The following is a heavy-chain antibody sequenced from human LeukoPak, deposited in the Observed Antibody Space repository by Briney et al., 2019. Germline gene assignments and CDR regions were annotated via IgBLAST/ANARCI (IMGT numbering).Heavy chain of an antibody. D-gene: IGHD3-16*01. CDR3: ARVRYRLAETYIDY. J-gene: IGHJ4*02. CDR1: GYIFTGYY. V-gene: IGHV1-2*02. CDR2: INPNSGDT. Sequence: RASVKVSCKASGYIFTGYYMHWVRQAPGQGLEWMGWINPNSGDTNHAQKFQGRVTMTRDTSISTAYMELSRLRSDDTAVYYCARVRYRLAETYIDYWGQGTLVTVSS.